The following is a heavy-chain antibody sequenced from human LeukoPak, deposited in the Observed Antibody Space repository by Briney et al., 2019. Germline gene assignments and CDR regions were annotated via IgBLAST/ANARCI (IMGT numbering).Heavy chain of an antibody. V-gene: IGHV4-30-4*01. J-gene: IGHJ2*01. CDR1: GGSISSGDYY. CDR3: ARCQAPYWYFDL. Sequence: TSENLSLTCTVSGGSISSGDYYWSWIRQPPGKGLEWIGYIYYSGSTYYNPSLKSRVTISVDTSKNQFSLKLSSVTAADTAVYYCARCQAPYWYFDLWGRGTLVTVSS. CDR2: IYYSGST. D-gene: IGHD5/OR15-5a*01.